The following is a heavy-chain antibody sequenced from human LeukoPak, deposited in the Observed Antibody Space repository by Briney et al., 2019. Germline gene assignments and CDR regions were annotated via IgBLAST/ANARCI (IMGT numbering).Heavy chain of an antibody. D-gene: IGHD5-12*01. CDR1: DDSITSYY. CDR3: AKASRVATITIDY. CDR2: IHYSGST. Sequence: SETLSLTCTVSDDSITSYYWSWIRQPPGKGLENIGHIHYSGSTKYNPSLKSRVTMSVDTSKNQILLKLNSVTAADTAVYYCAKASRVATITIDYWGRGTLVTVSS. J-gene: IGHJ4*02. V-gene: IGHV4-59*08.